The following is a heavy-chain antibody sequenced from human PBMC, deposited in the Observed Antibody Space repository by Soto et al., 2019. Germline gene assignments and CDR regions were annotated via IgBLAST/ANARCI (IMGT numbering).Heavy chain of an antibody. D-gene: IGHD3-3*01. J-gene: IGHJ6*02. CDR1: GFTFSSYE. Sequence: GGSLRLSCAASGFTFSSYEMNWVRQAPGKGLEWVSYISSSGSTIYYADSVKGRFTISRDNAKNSLYLQMNSLRTEDTAGYYCARDSYDFWSGYYKGGYYYYGMDVWGQGTTVTVSS. CDR2: ISSSGSTI. CDR3: ARDSYDFWSGYYKGGYYYYGMDV. V-gene: IGHV3-48*03.